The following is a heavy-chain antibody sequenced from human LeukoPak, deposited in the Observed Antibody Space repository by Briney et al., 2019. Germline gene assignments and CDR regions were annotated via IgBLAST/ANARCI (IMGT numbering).Heavy chain of an antibody. CDR1: GGSISSSSYY. D-gene: IGHD6-6*01. CDR2: IYNSGST. CDR3: ARGPVLHAFGI. Sequence: PSETLSLTCTVSGGSISSSSYYWGWIRQPPGKGLEWIGSIYNSGSTYYNPSLKSRVTISVDTSKNQFPLKLSSVTAADTAVYYCARGPVLHAFGIWGQGTMVTVSS. V-gene: IGHV4-39*06. J-gene: IGHJ3*02.